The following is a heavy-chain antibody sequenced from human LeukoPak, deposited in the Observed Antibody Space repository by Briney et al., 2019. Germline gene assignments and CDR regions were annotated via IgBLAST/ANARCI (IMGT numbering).Heavy chain of an antibody. V-gene: IGHV4-30-4*08. J-gene: IGHJ4*02. CDR3: ARVYWGSSSSPIDY. CDR1: GGSISSGDYY. D-gene: IGHD6-6*01. CDR2: ICYSGST. Sequence: PSETLSLTCTVSGGSISSGDYYWSWIRQPPGKGLEWIGYICYSGSTYYNPSLKSRVTISVDTSKSQFSLKLSSVTAADTAVYYCARVYWGSSSSPIDYWGQGTLVTVSS.